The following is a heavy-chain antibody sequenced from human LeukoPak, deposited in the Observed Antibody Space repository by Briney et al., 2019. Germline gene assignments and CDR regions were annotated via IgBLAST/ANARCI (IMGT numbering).Heavy chain of an antibody. D-gene: IGHD3-16*01. CDR2: VKNRGDGRTT. CDR3: TTEYFGGFEY. J-gene: IGHJ4*02. CDR1: TFTKAW. Sequence: GGSLRFSCVASTFTKAWMNWVRQAPGKGLEWVGRVKNRGDGRTTDYAAPVKGRFTISRDDSKRTVYLQMNSLKTEDTAVYFCTTEYFGGFEYWGQGTLVTVSS. V-gene: IGHV3-15*07.